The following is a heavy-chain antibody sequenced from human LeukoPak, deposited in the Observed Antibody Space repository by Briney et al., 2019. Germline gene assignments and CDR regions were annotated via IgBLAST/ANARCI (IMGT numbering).Heavy chain of an antibody. Sequence: PGGSLRLSCAASGFTFSSYWMTWVRQAPGKGLEWVANIKQDGSEKYYVDSVKGRFTISRDNAKNSLYLQMNSLRAEDTAVYYCARTKSYYGSGDLGYWGQGTLVTVSS. V-gene: IGHV3-7*03. J-gene: IGHJ4*02. CDR3: ARTKSYYGSGDLGY. CDR1: GFTFSSYW. CDR2: IKQDGSEK. D-gene: IGHD3-10*01.